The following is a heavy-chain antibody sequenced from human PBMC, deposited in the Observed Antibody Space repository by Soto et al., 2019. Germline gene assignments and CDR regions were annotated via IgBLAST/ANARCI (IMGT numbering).Heavy chain of an antibody. D-gene: IGHD6-6*01. J-gene: IGHJ4*02. Sequence: EVQLLESGGGLVQPGGSLTLSCAASGFTSRTYAMSWLRQAPEKGLEWVAAILGGGTTTYYRDSVKCRFTMSRDSSKNTLYRQMISLRAEDTDIYYCAKGDGSGVRSIASGGFDYWGQGTPVTVSS. CDR2: ILGGGTTT. CDR3: AKGDGSGVRSIASGGFDY. V-gene: IGHV3-23*01. CDR1: GFTSRTYA.